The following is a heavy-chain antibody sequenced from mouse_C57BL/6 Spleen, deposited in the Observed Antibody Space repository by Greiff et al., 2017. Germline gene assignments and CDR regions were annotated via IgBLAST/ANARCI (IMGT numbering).Heavy chain of an antibody. V-gene: IGHV1-53*01. CDR2: INPSNGGT. D-gene: IGHD1-1*01. J-gene: IGHJ4*01. CDR1: GYTFTSYW. CDR3: ARAPPYYYGSTYYAMDY. Sequence: QVQLQQPGTELVKPGASVKLSCKASGYTFTSYWMHWVKQRPGQGLEWIGNINPSNGGTNYNEKFKSKATLTVDKSSSTAYMQLSSLTSEGSAVYYCARAPPYYYGSTYYAMDYWGQGTSVTVSS.